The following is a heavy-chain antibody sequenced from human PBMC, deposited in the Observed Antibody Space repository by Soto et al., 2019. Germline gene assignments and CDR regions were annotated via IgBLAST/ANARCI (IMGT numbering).Heavy chain of an antibody. Sequence: QVQLVQSGAEVKKPGSSMKVSCKASGGTFSSYTISWVRQAPGQGLEWMGRIIPILGIANYAQKFQGRVTITADKSTSTAYMELSSLRSEDTAVYYCARDRLLSVLGDYDYYYYGMDVWGQGTTVTVSS. CDR1: GGTFSSYT. D-gene: IGHD4-17*01. CDR3: ARDRLLSVLGDYDYYYYGMDV. J-gene: IGHJ6*02. CDR2: IIPILGIA. V-gene: IGHV1-69*08.